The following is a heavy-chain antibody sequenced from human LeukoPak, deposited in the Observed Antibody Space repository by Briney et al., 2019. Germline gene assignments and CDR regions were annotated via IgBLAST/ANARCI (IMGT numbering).Heavy chain of an antibody. D-gene: IGHD4-17*01. CDR3: AKGVYGDHPHSSDY. Sequence: PGGSLRLSCAASGFAFSSFAMNWVRQAPGKGLQWVSAISGDATTTYYPDSLTGRFTLSRDNCRNTLYLKMNTLRADDTAVYYCAKGVYGDHPHSSDYWGQGTLVIVSS. CDR1: GFAFSSFA. CDR2: ISGDATTT. V-gene: IGHV3-23*01. J-gene: IGHJ4*02.